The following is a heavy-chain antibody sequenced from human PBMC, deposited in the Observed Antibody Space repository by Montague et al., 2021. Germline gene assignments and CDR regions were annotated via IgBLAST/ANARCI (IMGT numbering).Heavy chain of an antibody. V-gene: IGHV3-23*01. CDR3: GKGHMRDSFDI. J-gene: IGHJ3*02. Sequence: SLRLSCAASGFAFSTGTMSWVRQAPGKGLGWVSLIRVSEGTPFSATPVKGRFTISRDNSQNTLYLQMNSLRVEETAKYCCGKGHMRDSFDILGQGTMVTVSS. CDR2: IRVSEGTP. CDR1: GFAFSTGT.